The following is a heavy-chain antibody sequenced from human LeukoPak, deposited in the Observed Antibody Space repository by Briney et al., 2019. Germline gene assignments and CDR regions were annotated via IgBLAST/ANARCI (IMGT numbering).Heavy chain of an antibody. CDR3: ARDYGRSRDYGMDV. D-gene: IGHD3-10*01. CDR1: GFTFSNYW. J-gene: IGHJ6*02. V-gene: IGHV3-74*01. CDR2: INSDGSST. Sequence: GGSLRLSCAASGFTFSNYWMHWVRQAPGKGLVWVSRINSDGSSTTYADSVKGRFTISRDNAKNTLCLQMNSLRAEDTAVYYCARDYGRSRDYGMDVWGQGTTVTVSS.